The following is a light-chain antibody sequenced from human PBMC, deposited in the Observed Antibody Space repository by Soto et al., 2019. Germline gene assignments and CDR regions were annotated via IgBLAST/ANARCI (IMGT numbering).Light chain of an antibody. CDR3: QKYGSSPWT. Sequence: EIVLTQSPGTLSLSPGERATLSCRASESVSSSYLAWYQQKPGQAPRLLIYGASSRATGIPDRFSGSGSGTDFALTISRLELEDFGVYYCQKYGSSPWTFGQGTKVEI. CDR2: GAS. J-gene: IGKJ1*01. CDR1: ESVSSSY. V-gene: IGKV3-20*01.